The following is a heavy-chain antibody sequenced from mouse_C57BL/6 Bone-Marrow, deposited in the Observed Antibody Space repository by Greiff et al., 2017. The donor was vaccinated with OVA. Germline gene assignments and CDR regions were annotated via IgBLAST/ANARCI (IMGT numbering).Heavy chain of an antibody. D-gene: IGHD1-1*01. CDR3: PYYYGSKGGFAY. J-gene: IGHJ3*01. Sequence: QVQLQQSGAELVRPGASVTLSCKASGYTFTDYEMHWVKQTPVHGLEWIGAIDPETGGTAYNQKFKGKAILTADKSSSTAYMELRSLTSEDSAVYYCPYYYGSKGGFAYWGQGTLVTVSA. CDR2: IDPETGGT. V-gene: IGHV1-15*01. CDR1: GYTFTDYE.